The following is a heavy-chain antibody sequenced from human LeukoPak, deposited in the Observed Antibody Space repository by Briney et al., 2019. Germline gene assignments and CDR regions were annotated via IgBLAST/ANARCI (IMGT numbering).Heavy chain of an antibody. D-gene: IGHD3-22*01. CDR1: GFTFSSYA. Sequence: GGSLRLSCAASGFTFSSYAMSWVRQAPGKGLEWVSAISGSRSYTYYADSVKGRFTISRDNSKNTVYLQMNSLRAEDTAVYYCAKSDSSGYSGFNWGQGTLVTVSS. CDR2: ISGSRSYT. J-gene: IGHJ4*02. V-gene: IGHV3-23*01. CDR3: AKSDSSGYSGFN.